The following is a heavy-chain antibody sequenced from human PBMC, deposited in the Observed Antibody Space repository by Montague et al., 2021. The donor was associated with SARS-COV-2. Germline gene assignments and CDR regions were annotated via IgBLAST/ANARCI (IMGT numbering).Heavy chain of an antibody. V-gene: IGHV3-30*04. CDR3: ARDSGSSFDP. Sequence: SLRLSCAASGLTFSSYAMHWVRQAPGKGLEWVALISYDGSNKYYADSVKGRFTISRDNSKNTLYLQMNSLRAEDTAVYYCARDSGSSFDPWGQGTLVTVSS. D-gene: IGHD1-26*01. J-gene: IGHJ5*02. CDR1: GLTFSSYA. CDR2: ISYDGSNK.